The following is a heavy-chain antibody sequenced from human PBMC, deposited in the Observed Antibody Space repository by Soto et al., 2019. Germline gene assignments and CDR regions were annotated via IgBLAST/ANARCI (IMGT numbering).Heavy chain of an antibody. CDR1: GFTFSSYA. CDR3: AKGWRAGTGDYYYYMDV. CDR2: ISGSGGST. D-gene: IGHD6-13*01. J-gene: IGHJ6*03. Sequence: GGSLRLSCAASGFTFSSYAMSWVRQAPGKGLEWVSAISGSGGSTYYADSVKGRCTISRDNSKNTLYRQMNSLRAEDTAVYYCAKGWRAGTGDYYYYMDVWGKGTTGTVSS. V-gene: IGHV3-23*01.